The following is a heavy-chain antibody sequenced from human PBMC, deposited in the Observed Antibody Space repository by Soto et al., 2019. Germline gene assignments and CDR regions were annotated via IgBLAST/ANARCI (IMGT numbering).Heavy chain of an antibody. CDR3: AKVGWRCSSTSCSRDY. J-gene: IGHJ4*02. V-gene: IGHV3-23*01. D-gene: IGHD2-2*01. CDR2: ISGSGGST. CDR1: GFTFSSYA. Sequence: EVQLLESGGGLVQPGGSLRLSCAASGFTFSSYAMSWVRQAPGKGLEWVSAISGSGGSTYYADSVKGRFTISRDNSKNTLYLQMNSLRAEDTAVYYCAKVGWRCSSTSCSRDYWGQGTLVTVSS.